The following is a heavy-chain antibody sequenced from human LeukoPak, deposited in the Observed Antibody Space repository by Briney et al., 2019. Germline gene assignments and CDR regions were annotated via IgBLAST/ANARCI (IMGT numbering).Heavy chain of an antibody. V-gene: IGHV1-69*13. Sequence: ASVKVSCKASGGTFSSYAISWVRQAPGQGLEWMGGIIPIFGTANYAQKFQGRVTITADESTSTAYMELSSLRSEDTAVYYCARVLRAASWRSYDYWGQGSLVTVSS. CDR3: ARVLRAASWRSYDY. CDR2: IIPIFGTA. CDR1: GGTFSSYA. J-gene: IGHJ4*02. D-gene: IGHD5-18*01.